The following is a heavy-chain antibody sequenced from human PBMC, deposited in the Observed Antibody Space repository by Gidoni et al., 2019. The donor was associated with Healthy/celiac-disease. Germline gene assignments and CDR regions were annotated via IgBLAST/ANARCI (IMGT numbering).Heavy chain of an antibody. CDR1: GFTFSSYA. V-gene: IGHV3-30*01. CDR2: ISYDGSNK. Sequence: QVQLVESGGGVVQPGRSLRLPCASSGFTFSSYAMHWVRQAPGKGLEWVAVISYDGSNKYYADSVKGRFTISRDNSKNTLYLQMNSLRAEDTAVYYCARSFFPSNYYYGMDVWGQGTTVTVSS. J-gene: IGHJ6*02. CDR3: ARSFFPSNYYYGMDV.